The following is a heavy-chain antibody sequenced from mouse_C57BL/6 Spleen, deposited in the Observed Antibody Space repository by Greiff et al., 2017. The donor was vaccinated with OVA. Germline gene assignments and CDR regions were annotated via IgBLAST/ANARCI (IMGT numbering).Heavy chain of an antibody. V-gene: IGHV5-6*02. CDR2: ISSGGSYT. CDR1: GFTFSSYG. Sequence: EVKLVESGGDLVKPGGSLKLSCAASGFTFSSYGMSWVRQTPDKRLEWVATISSGGSYTYYPDSVQERFTIYKDNAKNTLDLQMSSLKSEDTAMYYSARRGDWDGYFDVWGTGTTVTVSS. CDR3: ARRGDWDGYFDV. D-gene: IGHD4-1*01. J-gene: IGHJ1*03.